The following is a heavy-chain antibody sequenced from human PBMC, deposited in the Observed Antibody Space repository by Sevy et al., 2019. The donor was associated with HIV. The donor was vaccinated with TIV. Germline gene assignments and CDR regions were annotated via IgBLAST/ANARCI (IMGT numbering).Heavy chain of an antibody. Sequence: ASVKVSCKASGYTFTGYYMHWVRQAPGQGLEWMGWINPNSGGTNYAQKFQGRVTMTRDTSISTAYMELSRLRSDDTAVYYCAREESNLRMVDDWGQGTLVTVSS. CDR2: INPNSGGT. V-gene: IGHV1-2*02. CDR1: GYTFTGYY. D-gene: IGHD2-15*01. CDR3: AREESNLRMVDD. J-gene: IGHJ4*02.